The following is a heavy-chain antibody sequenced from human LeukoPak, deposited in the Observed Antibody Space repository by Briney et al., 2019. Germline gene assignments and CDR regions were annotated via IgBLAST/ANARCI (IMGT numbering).Heavy chain of an antibody. CDR3: AKDAQRGVDYSNALEY. J-gene: IGHJ4*02. CDR2: IRNDGRNQ. V-gene: IGHV3-33*06. Sequence: PGQSQTLSCAASPFTFSPKGMDWARQAPGRGLEGGTVIRNDGRNQYYADSLKGRFTISRDNSQNTVNLQMNSLRAEDTAVYYCAKDAQRGVDYSNALEYWGQGTLVTVSS. D-gene: IGHD4-11*01. CDR1: PFTFSPKG.